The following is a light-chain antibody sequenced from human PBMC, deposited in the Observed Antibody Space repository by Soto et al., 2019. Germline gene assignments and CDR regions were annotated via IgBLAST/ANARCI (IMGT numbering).Light chain of an antibody. CDR3: QHYDSLPIT. Sequence: EILMTQSPATLSVSPGERATLSCRASQSVSSNLAWYQQKPGKPPRLLIYGASSRATGIPDRFSGSGSGTDFTLTISRLQPEDFAVFYCQHYDSLPITFGHGTRLEI. J-gene: IGKJ5*01. V-gene: IGKV3D-15*01. CDR1: QSVSSN. CDR2: GAS.